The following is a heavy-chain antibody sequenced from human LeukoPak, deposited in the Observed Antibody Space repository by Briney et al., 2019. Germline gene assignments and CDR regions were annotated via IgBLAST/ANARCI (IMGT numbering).Heavy chain of an antibody. CDR2: IASDGSHI. Sequence: PGRSLRLSCAASGFTFSSYGMHWVRQAPGKGLEWVAVIASDGSHIFYVESVKGRFTISRDNSKNTLYLQMNSLRAEDTAVYFCARERQDTIVHSGAFDIWGQGTMVTVSS. CDR3: ARERQDTIVHSGAFDI. V-gene: IGHV3-30*19. J-gene: IGHJ3*02. D-gene: IGHD3-10*01. CDR1: GFTFSSYG.